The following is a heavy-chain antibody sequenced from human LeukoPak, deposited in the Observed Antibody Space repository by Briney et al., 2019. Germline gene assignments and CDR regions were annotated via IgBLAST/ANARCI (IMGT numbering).Heavy chain of an antibody. J-gene: IGHJ3*02. V-gene: IGHV4-34*01. CDR1: GGSLSGYY. CDR2: INHSGST. Sequence: TSETLSLTCAVYGGSLSGYYWSWIRQPPGKGLEWIGEINHSGSTNYNPSLKSRVTISVDTSKNQFSLKLSSVTAADTAVYYCARDRRDYYDSSGYYLIPDAFDIWGQGTMVTVSS. CDR3: ARDRRDYYDSSGYYLIPDAFDI. D-gene: IGHD3-22*01.